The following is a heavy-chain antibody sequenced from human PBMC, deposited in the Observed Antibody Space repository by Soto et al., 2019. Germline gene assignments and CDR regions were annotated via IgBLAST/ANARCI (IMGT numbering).Heavy chain of an antibody. CDR1: GYTFTGDY. J-gene: IGHJ5*02. CDR3: AREEYCSVDCYPHNFLNWFGP. Sequence: ASVKVSCKASGYTFTGDYMHWVRQAPGQGLEWMGWIIPNSGGTNYAQKFQGRVTMTRDTSISTAYMELSRLRSDDTAVYYCAREEYCSVDCYPHNFLNWFGPWGQGTLVTVSS. V-gene: IGHV1-2*02. CDR2: IIPNSGGT. D-gene: IGHD2-21*02.